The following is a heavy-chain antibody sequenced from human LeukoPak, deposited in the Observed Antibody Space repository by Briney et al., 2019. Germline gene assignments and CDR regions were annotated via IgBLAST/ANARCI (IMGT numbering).Heavy chain of an antibody. CDR1: GGSISSYY. V-gene: IGHV4-59*01. J-gene: IGHJ1*01. Sequence: SQTLSLTCTVSGGSISSYYWSWIRQPPGKGLEWIGYIYYSGSTNYIPSLKSRVTISVDTSKNQFSLKLSSVTAADTAVYYCARVAKLVGYSYGYGYFQHWGQGTLVTVSS. CDR3: ARVAKLVGYSYGYGYFQH. CDR2: IYYSGST. D-gene: IGHD5-18*01.